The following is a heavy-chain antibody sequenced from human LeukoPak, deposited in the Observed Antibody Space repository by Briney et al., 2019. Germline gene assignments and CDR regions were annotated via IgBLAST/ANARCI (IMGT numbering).Heavy chain of an antibody. V-gene: IGHV3-23*01. CDR1: GFTFSSYA. J-gene: IGHJ4*02. D-gene: IGHD3-16*01. CDR2: ISGSGGST. CDR3: AKDVFGSAQFDY. Sequence: GGSLRLSCAASGFTFSSYAMSWVRQAPGKGLKWVSIISGSGGSTYYADSVKGRFTISRDNSMNTLYLQMNSLRVEDTAVYYCAKDVFGSAQFDYWGQGTLVTVSS.